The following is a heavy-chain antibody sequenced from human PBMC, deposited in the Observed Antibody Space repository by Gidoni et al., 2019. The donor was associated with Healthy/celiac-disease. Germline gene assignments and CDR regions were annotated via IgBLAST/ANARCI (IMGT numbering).Heavy chain of an antibody. V-gene: IGHV4-39*01. CDR2: IYYSGST. CDR1: GGSISSSSYY. Sequence: QLQLQESGPGLVKPSETLSPTCTVSGGSISSSSYYWGWIRQPPGKGLEWIGSIYYSGSTYYKPSLKSRVTISVDTSKNQFSLKLSSVTAADTAVYYCARHGYRREYNWFDPWGQGTLVTVSS. J-gene: IGHJ5*02. CDR3: ARHGYRREYNWFDP. D-gene: IGHD5-18*01.